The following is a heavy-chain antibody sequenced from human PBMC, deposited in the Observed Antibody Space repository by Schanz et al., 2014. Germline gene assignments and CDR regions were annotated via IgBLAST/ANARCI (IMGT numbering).Heavy chain of an antibody. CDR2: IIPVRNIA. CDR3: ARGRGFYDY. Sequence: VQLEQSGAEVKKPGSSVKVSCKASGGTFSSFGINWVRQAPGQGLEWMGKIIPVRNIATYAQRFQGRVSITADTSTNTAYMELSSLTSEDTAVHYCARGRGFYDYWGQGTLVTVSS. V-gene: IGHV1-69*02. J-gene: IGHJ4*02. CDR1: GGTFSSFG. D-gene: IGHD3-10*01.